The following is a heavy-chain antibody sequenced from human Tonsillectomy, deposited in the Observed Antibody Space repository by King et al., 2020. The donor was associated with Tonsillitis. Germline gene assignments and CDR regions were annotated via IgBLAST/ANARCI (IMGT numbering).Heavy chain of an antibody. CDR3: ARGSALRFLEWLSSLYYGMDV. J-gene: IGHJ6*02. D-gene: IGHD3-3*01. CDR1: GFTFSSYA. V-gene: IGHV3-30-3*01. Sequence: VQLVESGGGVVQPGRSLRLSCAASGFTFSSYAMHWVRQAPGKGLEWGAVISYDGSNKNYADPVKGRFTISRDNSKNTLYLQMNSLRAEDTAVYYCARGSALRFLEWLSSLYYGMDVWGQGTTVTVSS. CDR2: ISYDGSNK.